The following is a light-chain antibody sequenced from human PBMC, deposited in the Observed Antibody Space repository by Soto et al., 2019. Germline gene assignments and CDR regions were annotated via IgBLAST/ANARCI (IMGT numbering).Light chain of an antibody. J-gene: IGLJ2*01. CDR3: AAWDDILKGVL. CDR1: SSNIGSNT. CDR2: SYN. V-gene: IGLV1-44*01. Sequence: QAVVTQPPSASGTPGQRVIISCSGSSSNIGSNTVNWYQQIPGTAPKLLIYSYNQRPSGVPDRFSGSKSDTSASLAISGLQSEDEDEYYCAAWDDILKGVLFGGGTMLTVL.